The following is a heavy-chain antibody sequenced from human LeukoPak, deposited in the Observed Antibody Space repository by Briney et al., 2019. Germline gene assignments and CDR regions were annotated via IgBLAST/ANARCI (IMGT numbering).Heavy chain of an antibody. CDR1: GFTFNKYY. Sequence: PGGSLRLSCAVSGFTFNKYYMHWVRQAPGKGLVWVSRISSDGSNTNYADSVKGRFTISRDNAKNTLYLQMTSLRAEATAVYYCIRVPYWGQGALVTVSS. CDR3: IRVPY. J-gene: IGHJ4*02. CDR2: ISSDGSNT. V-gene: IGHV3-74*01.